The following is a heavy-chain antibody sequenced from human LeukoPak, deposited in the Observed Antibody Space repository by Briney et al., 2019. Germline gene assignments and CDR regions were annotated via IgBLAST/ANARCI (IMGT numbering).Heavy chain of an antibody. J-gene: IGHJ4*02. CDR1: VGTFSSYA. V-gene: IGHV1-69*13. D-gene: IGHD6-6*01. CDR2: IIPIFGTA. CDR3: AGVTGYSSSWIY. Sequence: SVKVSCKASVGTFSSYAISWVRQAPGQGLEWMGGIIPIFGTANYAQKFQGRVTITADESTSTAYMELSSLRSEDTAVYYCAGVTGYSSSWIYWGQGTLVTVSS.